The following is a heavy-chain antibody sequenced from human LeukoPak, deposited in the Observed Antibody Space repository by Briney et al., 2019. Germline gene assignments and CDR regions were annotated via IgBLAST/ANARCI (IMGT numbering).Heavy chain of an antibody. CDR1: GFTFSSYS. D-gene: IGHD6-13*01. V-gene: IGHV3-48*04. Sequence: GGSLRLSCAASGFTFSSYSMNWVRQAPGKGLEWVSFISSSPSTIYYADSVKGRFTISRDNAKNSLYLQMNSLRAEDTAVYYCAREYSSSWIDYWGQGTLVTVPS. CDR3: AREYSSSWIDY. CDR2: ISSSPSTI. J-gene: IGHJ4*02.